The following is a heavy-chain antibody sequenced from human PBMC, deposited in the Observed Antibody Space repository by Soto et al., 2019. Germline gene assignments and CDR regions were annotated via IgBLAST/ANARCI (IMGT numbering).Heavy chain of an antibody. V-gene: IGHV4-59*01. CDR3: ARCLSIKTVTGGEYFDY. CDR1: GGSIRGYY. CDR2: MYYSGSP. J-gene: IGHJ4*02. D-gene: IGHD4-17*01. Sequence: QVQLQESGPGLVKPSETLSLTCSVSGGSIRGYYWGWIRQPPGKGLEWIGYMYYSGSPSYNPSLKSRVIMSVDKPKNQFSLELNSVTAADTAVYYCARCLSIKTVTGGEYFDYWGQGTLVTVSS.